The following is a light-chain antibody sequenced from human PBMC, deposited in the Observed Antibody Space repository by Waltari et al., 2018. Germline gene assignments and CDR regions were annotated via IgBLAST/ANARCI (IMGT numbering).Light chain of an antibody. Sequence: EIVLTQSPVTLTLSPGETATISCRASQFVSSFLAWYQQRPGQAPRVLIFDSNLRATGIPGRFSGSGSGTDFSLTISSLEPEDFAIYCCQQRSNWPSTFGQGTRLEIK. CDR1: QFVSSF. V-gene: IGKV3-11*01. CDR3: QQRSNWPST. J-gene: IGKJ5*01. CDR2: DSN.